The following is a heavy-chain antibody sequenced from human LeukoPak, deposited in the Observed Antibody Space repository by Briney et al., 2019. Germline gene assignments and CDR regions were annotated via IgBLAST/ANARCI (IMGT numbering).Heavy chain of an antibody. CDR3: VRVEQQLVLDAFDI. D-gene: IGHD6-13*01. J-gene: IGHJ3*02. Sequence: GASVKVSCKASGYTFTSYDINWVRQATGQGLEWMGWMNPNSGNTGYAQKFQGRVTMTRNTSISTAYMELSSLRSEDTAVYYCVRVEQQLVLDAFDIWGQGTMVTVSS. V-gene: IGHV1-8*01. CDR2: MNPNSGNT. CDR1: GYTFTSYD.